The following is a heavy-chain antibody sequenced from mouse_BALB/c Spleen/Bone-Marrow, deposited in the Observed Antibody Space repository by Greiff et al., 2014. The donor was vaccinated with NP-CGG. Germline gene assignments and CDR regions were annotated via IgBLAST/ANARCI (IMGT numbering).Heavy chain of an antibody. V-gene: IGHV14-1*02. CDR3: ARGDEYAMDY. Sequence: EVQLQQSGAEIVRPGALVKLSCKASGFNIKDYYMQWVKQRPEQGLEWIGWIDPENGNTIYDPKFQGKASITADTSSNTAYLQLSSLTSEDTAVYYCARGDEYAMDYRGQGTSVTVSS. CDR2: IDPENGNT. CDR1: GFNIKDYY. J-gene: IGHJ4*01.